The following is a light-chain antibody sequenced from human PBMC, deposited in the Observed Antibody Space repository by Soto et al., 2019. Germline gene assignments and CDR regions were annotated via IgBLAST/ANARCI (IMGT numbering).Light chain of an antibody. J-gene: IGKJ1*01. CDR3: QQYGSLLWT. CDR2: GAS. Sequence: ELVLTQSPGTLSLSPGERATLSCRASQSVSSNLAWYQQKPGQAPRLLIYGASNRATGIPDRFSGSGSGTDFTLTISRLEPEDFAVYYCQQYGSLLWTFGQGTKVDI. V-gene: IGKV3-20*01. CDR1: QSVSSN.